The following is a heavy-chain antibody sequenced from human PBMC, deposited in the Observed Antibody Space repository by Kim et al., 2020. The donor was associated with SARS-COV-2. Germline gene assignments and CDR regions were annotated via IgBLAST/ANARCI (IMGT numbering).Heavy chain of an antibody. CDR2: ISYDGSNK. CDR1: GFTFSSYG. CDR3: AKDNVHSSGWLGY. J-gene: IGHJ4*02. Sequence: GGTLRLSCAASGFTFSSYGMHWVRQAPGKGLEWVAVISYDGSNKYYADAVKGRFTISRDNSKKTLYLQMNSLRAEDTAVYYCAKDNVHSSGWLGYWGQGTLVTVSS. D-gene: IGHD6-19*01. V-gene: IGHV3-30*18.